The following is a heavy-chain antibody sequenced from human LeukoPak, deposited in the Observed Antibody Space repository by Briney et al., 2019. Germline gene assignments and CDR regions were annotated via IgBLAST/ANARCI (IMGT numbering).Heavy chain of an antibody. D-gene: IGHD3-3*01. V-gene: IGHV1-18*01. CDR3: ARVFRPSLTVFIIRGAFDI. Sequence: QKLQGRVTMTTDTSTSTAYMELRSLRSDDTAVYYCARVFRPSLTVFIIRGAFDIWGQGTMVTVSS. J-gene: IGHJ3*02.